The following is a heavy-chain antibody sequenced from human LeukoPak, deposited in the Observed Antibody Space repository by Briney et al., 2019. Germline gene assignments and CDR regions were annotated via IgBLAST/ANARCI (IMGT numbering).Heavy chain of an antibody. CDR1: GFTFDDYG. CDR3: ARDGAFYCSSASCYSDY. Sequence: GGSLRLSCAASGFTFDDYGMSWVRQAPGKGLEWVSGINWNGGSKVYADSVKGRFTISRDNAKNSLYLQMNSLRAEDTALYYCARDGAFYCSSASCYSDYWGQGTLVTVSS. D-gene: IGHD2-2*02. CDR2: INWNGGSK. J-gene: IGHJ4*02. V-gene: IGHV3-20*04.